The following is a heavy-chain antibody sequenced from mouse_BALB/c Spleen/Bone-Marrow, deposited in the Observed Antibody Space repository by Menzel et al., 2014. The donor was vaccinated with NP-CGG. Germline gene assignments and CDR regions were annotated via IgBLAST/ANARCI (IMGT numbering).Heavy chain of an antibody. CDR1: GISITTGNYR. V-gene: IGHV3-5*02. CDR2: IYYSGTI. Sequence: DVKLQESGPGLVKPSQTVSLTCTVTGISITTGNYRWSWIRQFPGDKLEWIGYIYYSGTITYNPSLTSRTTITRDTSKNQFFLEMNSLTAEGTATYYCARELYYFDYWGQGTTLTVSS. J-gene: IGHJ2*01. CDR3: ARELYYFDY.